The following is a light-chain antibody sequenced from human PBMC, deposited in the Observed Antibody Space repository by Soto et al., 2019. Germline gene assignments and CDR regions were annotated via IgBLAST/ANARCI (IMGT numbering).Light chain of an antibody. CDR1: QSISSW. J-gene: IGKJ1*01. CDR2: DAS. V-gene: IGKV1-5*01. Sequence: DIQMTQSPSTLSASVGDRVPITFRASQSISSWLAWDQQKPGKAPKLLIYDASSLESGVPSRFSGSGSGTEFTLTISSLQPDDFATYYCQQYNSYSTFGQGTKVDIK. CDR3: QQYNSYST.